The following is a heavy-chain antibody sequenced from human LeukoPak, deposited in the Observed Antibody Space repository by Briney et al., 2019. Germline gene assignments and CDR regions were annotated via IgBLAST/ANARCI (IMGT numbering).Heavy chain of an antibody. Sequence: SVKVSCKASGGTFSSYAISWVRQAPGQGLEWMGGIIPIFGTANYAQKFQGRVTITADEPTSTAYMELSSLRSDDTAVYYCARARLTGDAFDIWGQGTMVTVSS. J-gene: IGHJ3*02. CDR3: ARARLTGDAFDI. D-gene: IGHD7-27*01. V-gene: IGHV1-69*01. CDR1: GGTFSSYA. CDR2: IIPIFGTA.